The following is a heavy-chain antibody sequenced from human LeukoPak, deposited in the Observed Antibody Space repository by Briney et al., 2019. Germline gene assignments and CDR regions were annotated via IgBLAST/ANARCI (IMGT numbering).Heavy chain of an antibody. CDR3: ARVGGSPY. CDR2: ITGDSNHI. CDR1: GFTFSDYT. J-gene: IGHJ4*02. Sequence: PVGSLRLSCAASGFTFSDYTLNWVRQPPGKGLEWVSSITGDSNHIYYADSVKGRFTVSRDNAKNSLYLHINSLRAEDTAVYYCARVGGSPYWGQGTLDTLSS. V-gene: IGHV3-21*01. D-gene: IGHD3-16*01.